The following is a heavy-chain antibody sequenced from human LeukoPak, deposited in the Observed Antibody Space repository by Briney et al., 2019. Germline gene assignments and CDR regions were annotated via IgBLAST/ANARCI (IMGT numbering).Heavy chain of an antibody. CDR3: ARADNWNVNAFDI. Sequence: GGSLRLSCAASGFTFSSYWMSWVRQAPGKGLEWVANIKQDGSEKYYVDSVKGRFTISRDNAKNSLYLQMNSLRAEDTAVYYCARADNWNVNAFDIWGQGTMVTVSS. CDR2: IKQDGSEK. CDR1: GFTFSSYW. J-gene: IGHJ3*02. D-gene: IGHD1-20*01. V-gene: IGHV3-7*01.